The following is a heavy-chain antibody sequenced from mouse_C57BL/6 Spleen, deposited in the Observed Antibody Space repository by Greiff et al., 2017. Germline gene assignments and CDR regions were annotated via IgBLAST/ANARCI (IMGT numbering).Heavy chain of an antibody. Sequence: VQLQQSGPELVKPGASVKISCKASGYAFSSSWMNWVKQRPGKGLEWIGRIYPGDGDTNYNGKFKGKATLTADKSSSTAYMQLSSLTSEDSAVDFCARRDYGGGFAYWGQGTLVTVSA. CDR3: ARRDYGGGFAY. V-gene: IGHV1-82*01. J-gene: IGHJ3*01. CDR1: GYAFSSSW. D-gene: IGHD1-1*01. CDR2: IYPGDGDT.